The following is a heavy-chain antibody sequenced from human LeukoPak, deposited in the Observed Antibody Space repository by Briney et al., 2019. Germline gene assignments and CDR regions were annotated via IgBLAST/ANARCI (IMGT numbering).Heavy chain of an antibody. J-gene: IGHJ5*02. D-gene: IGHD3-3*01. Sequence: PGGSLRLSCAASGFTFSSYSMNWVRQAPGKGLEWVSSISSSSSYIYYADSVKGRFTISRDNAKNSLYPQMNSLRAEDTAVYYCARITIFGVVIIWETFDPWGQGTLVTVSS. CDR2: ISSSSSYI. CDR3: ARITIFGVVIIWETFDP. CDR1: GFTFSSYS. V-gene: IGHV3-21*01.